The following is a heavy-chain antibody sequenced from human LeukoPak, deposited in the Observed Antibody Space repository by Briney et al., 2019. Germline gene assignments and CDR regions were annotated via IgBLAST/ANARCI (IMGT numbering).Heavy chain of an antibody. J-gene: IGHJ2*01. V-gene: IGHV4-34*01. CDR3: ARHGFDPVQNVAHWYFDL. CDR2: ISYSGNT. D-gene: IGHD3-10*01. CDR1: GGSFSTYY. Sequence: SETLSLTCAVYGGSFSTYYWTWIRQPPGKGLEWIAEISYSGNTNYNPSLKSRVTIGTSKNEISLNLTSVTAADTAVYYCARHGFDPVQNVAHWYFDLWGRGTLVTASS.